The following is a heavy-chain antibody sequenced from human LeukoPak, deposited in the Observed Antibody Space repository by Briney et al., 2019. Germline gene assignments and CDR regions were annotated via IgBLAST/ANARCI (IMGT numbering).Heavy chain of an antibody. J-gene: IGHJ4*02. CDR2: IYYSGST. CDR3: ARLIAAAGTYYFDY. V-gene: IGHV4-39*01. Sequence: PSETLSLTCTVSGGSISSSSYYWGWIRQPPGKGLEWIGSIYYSGSTYYNPSLKSRVTISVDTSKNQFSLKLRSVTAAYTAVYYCARLIAAAGTYYFDYWGQGTLVTVSS. CDR1: GGSISSSSYY. D-gene: IGHD6-13*01.